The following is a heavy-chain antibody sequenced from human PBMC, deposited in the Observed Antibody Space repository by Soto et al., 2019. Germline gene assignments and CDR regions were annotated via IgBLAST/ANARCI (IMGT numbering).Heavy chain of an antibody. V-gene: IGHV5-51*01. Sequence: GSLKISCKGSGYSFTSYWIGWVRQMPGKGLEWMGIIYPGDSDTRYSPSFQGQVTISADKSISTAYLQWSSLKASDTAMYYCARLGASEAAAAYYYYYGMDVWGQGTTVTVSS. CDR1: GYSFTSYW. D-gene: IGHD6-13*01. CDR3: ARLGASEAAAAYYYYYGMDV. CDR2: IYPGDSDT. J-gene: IGHJ6*02.